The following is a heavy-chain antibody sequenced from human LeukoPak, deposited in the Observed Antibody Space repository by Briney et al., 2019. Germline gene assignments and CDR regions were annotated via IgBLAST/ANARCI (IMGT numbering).Heavy chain of an antibody. J-gene: IGHJ4*02. V-gene: IGHV3-30*18. D-gene: IGHD6-13*01. CDR2: ISYDGSNK. CDR1: GFTFSSYG. CDR3: AKTGIAAVYDPYYFNY. Sequence: GGSLRLSCAASGFTFSSYGMHWVRQAPGKGLEWVAVISYDGSNKYYADSVKGRFTISRDNAKNSLYLQMNSLRAEDTALYYCAKTGIAAVYDPYYFNYWGQGTLVTVSS.